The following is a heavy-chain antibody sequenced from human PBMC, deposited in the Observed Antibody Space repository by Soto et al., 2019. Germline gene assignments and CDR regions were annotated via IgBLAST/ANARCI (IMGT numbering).Heavy chain of an antibody. J-gene: IGHJ4*02. D-gene: IGHD3-9*01. CDR1: GYSFTSYY. Sequence: ASVKVSWKASGYSFTSYYMRLVRQPPGQGLEWMGIINPSGGSTSYAQKFQGRVTMTRDTSTSTAYMELRSLRSDDTAVYYCARDDGSRYFDWLPPRGYFDYWGQGTLVTVSS. CDR3: ARDDGSRYFDWLPPRGYFDY. V-gene: IGHV1-46*01. CDR2: INPSGGST.